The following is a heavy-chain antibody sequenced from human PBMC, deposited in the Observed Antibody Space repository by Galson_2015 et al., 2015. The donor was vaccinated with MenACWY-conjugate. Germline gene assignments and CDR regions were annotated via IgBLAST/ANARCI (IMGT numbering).Heavy chain of an antibody. D-gene: IGHD1-1*01. V-gene: IGHV1-58*01. J-gene: IGHJ4*02. CDR1: GFTFSNSA. Sequence: SVKVSCKASGFTFSNSAVQWVRQARGQRLEWIGWIVVGSGNTRYSQKFQSRVTIVRDMSTSTAYMELSSLRSDDTAVYYCAAVEGVPLKTGYFDYWRQGTLVTVSS. CDR3: AAVEGVPLKTGYFDY. CDR2: IVVGSGNT.